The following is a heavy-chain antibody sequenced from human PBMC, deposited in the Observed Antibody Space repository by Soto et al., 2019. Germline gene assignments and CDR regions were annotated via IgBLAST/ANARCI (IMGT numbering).Heavy chain of an antibody. D-gene: IGHD6-13*01. J-gene: IGHJ6*02. V-gene: IGHV5-10-1*03. Sequence: EVQLVQSGAEVKKPGESLMISCKGSGYSFTSYWISWVRQMPGKGLEWMGRIDPSDSYTNYSPSFQGHVTISADKSISTAYLQWSSLKASDTAMYYCALYSSSQRGYYYGMDVWGQGTTVTVSS. CDR3: ALYSSSQRGYYYGMDV. CDR1: GYSFTSYW. CDR2: IDPSDSYT.